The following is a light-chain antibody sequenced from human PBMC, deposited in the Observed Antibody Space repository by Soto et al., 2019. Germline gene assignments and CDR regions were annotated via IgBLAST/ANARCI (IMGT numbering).Light chain of an antibody. V-gene: IGKV3-11*01. CDR1: QAVNTR. CDR3: HQRQSWPRT. Sequence: IELAQSPATLSSNPGDRVTLSCRASQAVNTRLAWYQHKPGQAPRLLIYLASNRAAGVPARFSGSGSGTDFTLTISDVEPEDFAVYYCHQRQSWPRTFGQGTKVDI. J-gene: IGKJ1*01. CDR2: LAS.